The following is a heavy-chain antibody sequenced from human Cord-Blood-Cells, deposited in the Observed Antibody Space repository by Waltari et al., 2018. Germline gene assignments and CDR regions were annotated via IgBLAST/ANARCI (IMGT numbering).Heavy chain of an antibody. Sequence: QVQLQESGPGLVKPSQTLSLTCTVSGGSISSGGYYWSWIRQHPGKGLEWVGYIYYRGSSYYNPSLKSRVTISVDTSKNQFSLKLSSVTAADTAVYYCARFKLIHDAFDIWGQGTMVTVSS. D-gene: IGHD1-26*01. CDR2: IYYRGSS. CDR1: GGSISSGGYY. J-gene: IGHJ3*02. V-gene: IGHV4-31*03. CDR3: ARFKLIHDAFDI.